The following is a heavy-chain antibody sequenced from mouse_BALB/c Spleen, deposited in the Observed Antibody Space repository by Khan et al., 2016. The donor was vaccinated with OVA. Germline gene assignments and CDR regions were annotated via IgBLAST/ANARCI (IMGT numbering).Heavy chain of an antibody. J-gene: IGHJ2*01. CDR1: GYTFTTYW. CDR2: INPTSGYT. V-gene: IGHV1-7*01. Sequence: QVQLQQSGAELAKPGASVKMSCKASGYTFTTYWMHWVKQRPGQGLEWIVYINPTSGYTDYNEKFKDRATLSADKSSSTAYMQLSSLTSEDSAVYYCTRERIDYWGQGTTLTVSS. CDR3: TRERIDY.